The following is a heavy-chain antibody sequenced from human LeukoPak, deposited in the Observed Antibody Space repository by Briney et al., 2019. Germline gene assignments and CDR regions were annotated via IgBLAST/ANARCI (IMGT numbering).Heavy chain of an antibody. D-gene: IGHD4-23*01. J-gene: IGHJ6*02. CDR3: ARGGTTVVTLGGNYYYGMDV. CDR2: ISYDGSNK. CDR1: GFTFSSYA. Sequence: GGSLRLSCAASGFTFSSYAMHWVRQAPGKGLEWVAVISYDGSNKYYADSVKGRFTTSRDNSKNTLYLQMNSLRAEDTAVYYCARGGTTVVTLGGNYYYGMDVWGQGTTVTVSS. V-gene: IGHV3-30-3*01.